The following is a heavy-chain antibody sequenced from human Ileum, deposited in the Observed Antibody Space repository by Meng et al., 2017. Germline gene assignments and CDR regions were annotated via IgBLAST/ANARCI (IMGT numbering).Heavy chain of an antibody. V-gene: IGHV4-61*01. CDR1: GVSVNSGFYY. CDR2: FHHSGSA. CDR3: TGGPDSAKSGY. J-gene: IGHJ4*02. D-gene: IGHD1-14*01. Sequence: QVHLQHSGPRLVRPSTPLSLTCTASGVSVNSGFYYWNWVRQPPGKGLEFIGSFHHSGSAHYNASLEGRVTMSLDTSKNQFSLRLTSVTAADSALYYCTGGPDSAKSGYWGQGTLVTVSS.